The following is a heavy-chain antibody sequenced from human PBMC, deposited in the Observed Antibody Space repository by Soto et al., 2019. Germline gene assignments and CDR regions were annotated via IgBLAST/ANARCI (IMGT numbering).Heavy chain of an antibody. D-gene: IGHD4-17*01. CDR1: GFTFSDYY. CDR3: ARDQTTTVTRGGMDV. J-gene: IGHJ6*02. CDR2: ISSSSSYT. Sequence: QVQLVESGGGLVKPGGSLRLSCAASGFTFSDYYMSWIRQAPGKGLEWVSYISSSSSYTNYADSVKGRFTISRDNAKNSLYLQMNSLRAEDTAVYYCARDQTTTVTRGGMDVWGQGTTVTVSS. V-gene: IGHV3-11*06.